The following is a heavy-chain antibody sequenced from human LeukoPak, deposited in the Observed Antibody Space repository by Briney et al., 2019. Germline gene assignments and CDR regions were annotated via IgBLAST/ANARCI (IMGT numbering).Heavy chain of an antibody. D-gene: IGHD2-2*02. V-gene: IGHV4-59*01. CDR2: IYYSGST. CDR1: GGSISSYY. Sequence: SETLSLTCTVSGGSISSYYWSWIRQPPGKGLEWIGYIYYSGSTNYNPSLKSRVTISVDTSKNQFSLKLSSVTAADTAVYYCARRSHRARGSRYLDAFDIWGQGTMVTVSS. J-gene: IGHJ3*02. CDR3: ARRSHRARGSRYLDAFDI.